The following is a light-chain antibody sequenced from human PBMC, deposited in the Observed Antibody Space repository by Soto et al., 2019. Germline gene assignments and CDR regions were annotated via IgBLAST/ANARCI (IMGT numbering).Light chain of an antibody. CDR3: GSWDSSLSAYV. J-gene: IGLJ1*01. V-gene: IGLV1-51*01. Sequence: QCVLTQPPSVSAAPGQKVTISCSGSSSNIGGNSVSWYQQLPGTAPKLLIYDYNKRPSGIPDRFSGSKSGTSATLGITGFQTGDEADYYCGSWDSSLSAYVFGTGTKVTGL. CDR2: DYN. CDR1: SSNIGGNS.